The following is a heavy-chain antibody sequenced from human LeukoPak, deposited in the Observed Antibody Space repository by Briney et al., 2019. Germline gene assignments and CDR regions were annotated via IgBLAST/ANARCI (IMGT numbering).Heavy chain of an antibody. D-gene: IGHD2-2*03. CDR1: GFTFSSYA. Sequence: GGSLRLSCAASGFTFSSYAMSWVRQAPGKGLEWVSAISGSGGSTYYADSVKGRFTISKDNSKTTLYLQMNSLRAEDTAVYYYAKDLHGSSVPYWGQGTLVTVSS. CDR3: AKDLHGSSVPY. CDR2: ISGSGGST. V-gene: IGHV3-23*01. J-gene: IGHJ4*02.